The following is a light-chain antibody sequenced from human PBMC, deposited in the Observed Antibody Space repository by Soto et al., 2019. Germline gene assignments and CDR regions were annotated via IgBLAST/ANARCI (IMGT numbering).Light chain of an antibody. CDR1: SSNIGTNA. J-gene: IGLJ1*01. CDR2: NNN. CDR3: AAWDDSLNGYV. Sequence: VLTQPPSASGTPGQRVTISCSGGSSNIGTNAVNWYQQFPGTAPKLLIYNNNQRPSGVPDRFSGSKSGTSASLAISGLQSEDEADYYCAAWDDSLNGYVFGTGTKVTVL. V-gene: IGLV1-44*01.